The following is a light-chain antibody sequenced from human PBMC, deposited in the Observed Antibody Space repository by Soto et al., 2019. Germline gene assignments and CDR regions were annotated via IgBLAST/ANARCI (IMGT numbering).Light chain of an antibody. J-gene: IGLJ2*01. CDR3: CSYVGSSTLV. Sequence: QSALTQPASVSGSPGQSITISCTGTSSDVGSYNLVSWYQQHPGKAHKLMIYEVTKRPSGVSNRFSGSKSGNTASLTISGLQAEDEADYCCCSYVGSSTLVFGGGTKLTVL. CDR2: EVT. CDR1: SSDVGSYNL. V-gene: IGLV2-23*02.